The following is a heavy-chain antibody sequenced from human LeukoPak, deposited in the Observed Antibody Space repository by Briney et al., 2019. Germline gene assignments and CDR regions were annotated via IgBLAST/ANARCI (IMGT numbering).Heavy chain of an antibody. CDR2: IKQDGSEK. D-gene: IGHD3-3*01. Sequence: GGSLRLSCAASGFTFSSYWMSWVRQAPGKGLEWVANIKQDGSEKYYVGSVKGRFTISRDNAKNSLYLQMNSLRAEDTAVYYCAKTYDFWSGYLYYGMDVWGQGTTVTVSS. CDR1: GFTFSSYW. V-gene: IGHV3-7*01. CDR3: AKTYDFWSGYLYYGMDV. J-gene: IGHJ6*02.